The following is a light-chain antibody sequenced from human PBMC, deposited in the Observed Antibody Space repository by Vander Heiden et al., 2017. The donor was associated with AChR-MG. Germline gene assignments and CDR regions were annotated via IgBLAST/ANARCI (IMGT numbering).Light chain of an antibody. V-gene: IGLV2-14*01. CDR3: SSYTSSSAYV. Sequence: QSALTPPAPVSGSPRQSITIPCTGTSSDVGGYNYVAWYQQHPGKAPKVMIYDVSKRPSGVSNRFSGSKSGNTASLTISGLQAEDEADYYCSSYTSSSAYVFGTGTKVTVL. CDR2: DVS. J-gene: IGLJ1*01. CDR1: SSDVGGYNY.